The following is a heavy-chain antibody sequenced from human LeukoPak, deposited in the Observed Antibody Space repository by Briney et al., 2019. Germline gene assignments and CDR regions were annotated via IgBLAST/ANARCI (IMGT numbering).Heavy chain of an antibody. J-gene: IGHJ4*02. Sequence: GGFLRLSCAASGFTFSSYAMSWVRQAPGKGLEWVSAISGSGGSTYYADTVKGRFTISRDNSKNTLYLQMNSLRAEDTAVYYRAKDRGIGPSGGFDYWGQGTLVTVSS. CDR2: ISGSGGST. CDR1: GFTFSSYA. CDR3: AKDRGIGPSGGFDY. D-gene: IGHD1-26*01. V-gene: IGHV3-23*01.